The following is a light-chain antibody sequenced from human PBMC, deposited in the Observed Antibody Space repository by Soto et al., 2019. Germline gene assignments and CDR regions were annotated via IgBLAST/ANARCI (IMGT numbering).Light chain of an antibody. CDR2: AAY. J-gene: IGKJ4*01. Sequence: DIQMTQAPSSLSASVGDRVTITCRARQAISTYLAWYQQKPGKVPKLLISAAYTLQSGVPPRFSGSGSGTDFTLTISSLQPEDVATYYCQKYDNAPLTFGGGTKLEIK. CDR3: QKYDNAPLT. V-gene: IGKV1-27*01. CDR1: QAISTY.